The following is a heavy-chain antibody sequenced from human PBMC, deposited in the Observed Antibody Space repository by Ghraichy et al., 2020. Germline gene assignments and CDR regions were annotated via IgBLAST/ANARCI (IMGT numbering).Heavy chain of an antibody. CDR2: INHSGST. Sequence: SETLSLTCAVYGGSFSGYYWSWIRQPPGKGLEWIGEINHSGSTNYNPSLKSRVTISVDASKNQFSLKLSSVTAADTAVYYCARGRVQLERQSRTPLDYWGQGTLVTVSS. CDR3: ARGRVQLERQSRTPLDY. CDR1: GGSFSGYY. D-gene: IGHD1-1*01. J-gene: IGHJ4*02. V-gene: IGHV4-34*01.